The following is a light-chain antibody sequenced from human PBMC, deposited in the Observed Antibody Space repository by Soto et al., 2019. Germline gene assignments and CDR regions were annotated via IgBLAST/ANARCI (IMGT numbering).Light chain of an antibody. Sequence: ELVSTQSPATLSLSPGERPTLSCRASQSVSSYLAWYQQKPGQAPRLLIYDASNRATGIPARFSGSGSGTDFTLTISSLEPEDFAVYYCQQRSNWFGQGTKVDIK. CDR1: QSVSSY. J-gene: IGKJ1*01. CDR2: DAS. V-gene: IGKV3-11*01. CDR3: QQRSNW.